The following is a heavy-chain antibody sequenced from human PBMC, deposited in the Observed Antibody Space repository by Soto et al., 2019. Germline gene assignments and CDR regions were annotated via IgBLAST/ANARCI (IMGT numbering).Heavy chain of an antibody. V-gene: IGHV3-7*05. D-gene: IGHD6-19*01. CDR3: SFGMSSGLPDDILFDF. CDR2: IKQDGSDK. CDR1: GFIFSNFW. J-gene: IGHJ4*02. Sequence: EVQLLESGGGFVQPWGSLRLSCATSGFIFSNFWVNWVRQAPGKGLEGVANIKQDGSDKKYAASGPGRFTSSRDNDHRSLSPQMSDLRVEHTALYYSSFGMSSGLPDDILFDFWGKGNQVTVSS.